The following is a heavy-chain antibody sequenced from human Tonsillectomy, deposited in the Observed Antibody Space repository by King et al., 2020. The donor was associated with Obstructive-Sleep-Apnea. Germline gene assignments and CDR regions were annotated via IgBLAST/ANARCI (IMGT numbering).Heavy chain of an antibody. CDR1: GFSLSTGGVG. V-gene: IGHV2-5*02. D-gene: IGHD1-26*01. CDR3: APTLGAQYHFDY. J-gene: IGHJ4*02. Sequence: TLKESGPTLVKPTQTLTLTCTFSGFSLSTGGVGVGWIRQPPGKALEWLALIYWDDDKRYSPSLKSRLTITKDTSKNQVVLTMTNMDPVDTATYYRAPTLGAQYHFDYWGQGTLVTVSS. CDR2: IYWDDDK.